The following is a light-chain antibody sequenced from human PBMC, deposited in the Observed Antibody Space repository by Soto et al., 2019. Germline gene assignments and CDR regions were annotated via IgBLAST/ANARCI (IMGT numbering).Light chain of an antibody. CDR1: QSFRGL. Sequence: EVVLTQSPVTLSLSPGERATLSCRASQSFRGLLAWYQQKPGQAPRLLIYDAYNRATGIPARFSGGGSGTEFTLTISSLQSEDFAVYYCQQYNNWPWTFGQGTKVEIK. CDR3: QQYNNWPWT. CDR2: DAY. J-gene: IGKJ1*01. V-gene: IGKV3D-15*01.